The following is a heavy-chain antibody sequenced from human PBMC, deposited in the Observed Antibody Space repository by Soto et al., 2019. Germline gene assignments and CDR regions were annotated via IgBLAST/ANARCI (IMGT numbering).Heavy chain of an antibody. CDR3: ARAQLLPDDAFDA. J-gene: IGHJ3*01. Sequence: GGSLRPSCAASGFTFSNFWMRWVRQAPGKGPVWVSRINGDGSSTSHADSVKGRFTISRDNAENTLFLQMSGLRAEDTAVYYCARAQLLPDDAFDAWGRGTVVTVSS. D-gene: IGHD2-2*01. CDR1: GFTFSNFW. V-gene: IGHV3-74*01. CDR2: INGDGSST.